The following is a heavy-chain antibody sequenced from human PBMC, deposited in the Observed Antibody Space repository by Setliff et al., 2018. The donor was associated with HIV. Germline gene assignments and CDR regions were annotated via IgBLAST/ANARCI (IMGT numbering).Heavy chain of an antibody. CDR3: ASVLRYYGSGSYPFGY. D-gene: IGHD3-10*01. CDR2: INPSGGQR. V-gene: IGHV1-46*01. Sequence: ASVKVSCKASGYTFTNYFVHWVRQAPGQGLEWMGMINPSGGQRSFAQKFQGRITVATATSTATSTGTVYMELSSLRAEDTAVYYCASVLRYYGSGSYPFGYWGQGTLVTVS. CDR1: GYTFTNYF. J-gene: IGHJ4*02.